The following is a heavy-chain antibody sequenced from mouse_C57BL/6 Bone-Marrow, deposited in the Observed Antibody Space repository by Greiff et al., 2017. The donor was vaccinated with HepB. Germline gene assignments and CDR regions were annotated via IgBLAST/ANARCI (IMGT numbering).Heavy chain of an antibody. V-gene: IGHV14-4*01. CDR2: IDPENGDT. CDR1: GFNIKDDY. CDR3: TKDHYYGSSFHWYFDV. J-gene: IGHJ1*03. D-gene: IGHD1-1*01. Sequence: VQLKESGAELVRPGASVKLSCTASGFNIKDDYMHWVKQRPEQGLEWIGWIDPENGDTEYASKFQGKATITADTSSNTAYLQLSSLTSEDTAVYYCTKDHYYGSSFHWYFDVWGTGTTVTVSS.